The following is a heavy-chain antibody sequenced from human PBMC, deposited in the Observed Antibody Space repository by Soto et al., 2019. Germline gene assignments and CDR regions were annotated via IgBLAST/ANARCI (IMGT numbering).Heavy chain of an antibody. CDR3: ARHAPTTVTTDYYYYYGMDV. D-gene: IGHD4-4*01. CDR1: GGSISSSSYY. Sequence: SSETLSLTCTVSGGSISSSSYYWGWIRQPPGKGLEWIGSIYYSGSTYYNPSLKSRVTISVDTSKNQFSLKLSSVTAADTAVYYCARHAPTTVTTDYYYYYGMDVWGQGTTVTVSS. V-gene: IGHV4-39*01. J-gene: IGHJ6*02. CDR2: IYYSGST.